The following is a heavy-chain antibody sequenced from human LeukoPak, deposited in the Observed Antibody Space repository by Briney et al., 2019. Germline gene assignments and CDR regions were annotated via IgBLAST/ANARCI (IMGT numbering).Heavy chain of an antibody. CDR3: AKDSLTGHTNRPSYFDC. D-gene: IGHD3-9*01. Sequence: GRSLRLSCAASGFTFSSYGMHWVRQAPGKGLEWVAVISYDGSNKYYADSVKGRFTISRDNSKNTLYLQMNSLRAEDTAVYYCAKDSLTGHTNRPSYFDCWGQGTLVTVSS. CDR1: GFTFSSYG. CDR2: ISYDGSNK. V-gene: IGHV3-30*18. J-gene: IGHJ4*02.